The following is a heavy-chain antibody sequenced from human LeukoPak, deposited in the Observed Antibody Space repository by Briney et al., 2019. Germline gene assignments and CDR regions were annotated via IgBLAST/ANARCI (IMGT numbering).Heavy chain of an antibody. V-gene: IGHV3-21*01. CDR3: ASDLRITMVRGVII. Sequence: SGGSLRLSCAASGFTFSIYSMNWVRQAPGKGLEWVSSISSSSSYIYYADSVKGRFTISRDNAKNSLYLQMNSLRAEDTAVYYCASDLRITMVRGVIIWGQGTLVTVSS. D-gene: IGHD3-10*01. CDR1: GFTFSIYS. J-gene: IGHJ4*02. CDR2: ISSSSSYI.